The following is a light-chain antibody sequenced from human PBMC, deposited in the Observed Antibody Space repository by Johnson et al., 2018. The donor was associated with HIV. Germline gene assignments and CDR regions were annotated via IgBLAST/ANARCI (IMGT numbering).Light chain of an antibody. V-gene: IGLV1-51*02. Sequence: QSVLTQPPSVSAAPGQKVTISCSGSSSNIGNNYVSWYQLLPGTAPKLLIYENNKRPSGIPDRFSGSKSGTSASLAISGLQAEDEADYYCSAWDDSLNGPYVFGTGTKVTVL. J-gene: IGLJ1*01. CDR3: SAWDDSLNGPYV. CDR2: ENN. CDR1: SSNIGNNY.